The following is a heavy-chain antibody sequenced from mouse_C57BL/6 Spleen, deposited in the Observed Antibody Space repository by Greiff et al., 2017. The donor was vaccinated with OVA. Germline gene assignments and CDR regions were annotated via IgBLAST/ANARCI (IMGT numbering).Heavy chain of an antibody. V-gene: IGHV5-4*01. CDR2: ISDGGSYT. CDR1: GFTFSSYA. J-gene: IGHJ2*01. CDR3: ARDPSHYYGSSPFDY. Sequence: EVHLVESGGGLVKPGGSLKLSCAASGFTFSSYAMSWVRQTPEKRLEWVATISDGGSYTYYPDNVKGRFTISRDNAKNNLYLQMSHLKSEDTAMYYCARDPSHYYGSSPFDYWGQGTTLTVSS. D-gene: IGHD1-1*01.